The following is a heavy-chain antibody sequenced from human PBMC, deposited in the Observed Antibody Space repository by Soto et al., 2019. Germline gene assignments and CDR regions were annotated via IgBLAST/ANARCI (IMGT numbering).Heavy chain of an antibody. CDR3: ARVQWLVPYYYDGMDV. J-gene: IGHJ6*02. CDR1: GGSFSGYY. V-gene: IGHV4-34*01. CDR2: INHSGST. Sequence: QVQLQQWGAGLLKPSETLSLTCAVYGGSFSGYYWSWIRQPPGKGLEWIGEINHSGSTNYNPSLKSRVTISVDTSKNQFSLKLSSVTAADTAVYYCARVQWLVPYYYDGMDVWGQGTTVTVSS. D-gene: IGHD6-19*01.